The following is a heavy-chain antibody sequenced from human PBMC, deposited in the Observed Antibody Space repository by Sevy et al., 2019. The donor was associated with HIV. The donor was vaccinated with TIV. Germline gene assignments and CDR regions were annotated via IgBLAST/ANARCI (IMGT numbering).Heavy chain of an antibody. CDR3: TRGYYYDSSGYSDY. V-gene: IGHV3-49*03. Sequence: GGSLRLSCTGSGFTFGDYAMSWFRQAPGMGLEWVGFIRSKDYGGATEYPPSVKGRFTISRDDSKSMADLQMNSMKTEDTAVYYCTRGYYYDSSGYSDYWGQGTLVTVSS. J-gene: IGHJ4*02. CDR1: GFTFGDYA. CDR2: IRSKDYGGAT. D-gene: IGHD3-22*01.